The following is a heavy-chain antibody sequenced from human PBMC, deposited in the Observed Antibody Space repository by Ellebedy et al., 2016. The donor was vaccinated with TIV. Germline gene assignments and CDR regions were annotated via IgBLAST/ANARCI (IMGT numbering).Heavy chain of an antibody. J-gene: IGHJ6*02. CDR2: IDASGTTT. V-gene: IGHV3-23*05. CDR1: EFKFSSFA. D-gene: IGHD3-3*01. Sequence: GESLKISCAASEFKFSSFAMIWVRQAPGKGLEWVSGIDASGTTTYYADSVRGRFTISRDNSKNMLYLQMNSLRVEETAVYYCGNRGLTMFEGGVDVWGQGTTVTVSS. CDR3: GNRGLTMFEGGVDV.